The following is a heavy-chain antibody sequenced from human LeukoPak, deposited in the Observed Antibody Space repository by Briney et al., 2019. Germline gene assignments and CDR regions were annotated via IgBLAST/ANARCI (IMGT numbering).Heavy chain of an antibody. CDR3: ATDLGSSWIY. V-gene: IGHV1-2*02. Sequence: ASVKVSCTASGYTFTGYYMHWVRQAPGQGLEWMGWINPNSGGTNYAQKFQGRVTMTRDTSISTVYIDLSRLSSDDTAMYYCATDLGSSWIYWGHGTLVTVSS. J-gene: IGHJ4*01. D-gene: IGHD6-13*01. CDR1: GYTFTGYY. CDR2: INPNSGGT.